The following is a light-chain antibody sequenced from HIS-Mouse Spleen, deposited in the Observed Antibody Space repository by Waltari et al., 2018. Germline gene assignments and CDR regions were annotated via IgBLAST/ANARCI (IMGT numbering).Light chain of an antibody. CDR3: AAWDDSLSGYV. J-gene: IGLJ1*01. V-gene: IGLV1-47*01. CDR1: SSNIGRNY. Sequence: QSVLTQPPSASGTPGQRVTIACSGSSSNIGRNYVSWYQQLPGTAPKLLIYRNNQRPSGVPDRFSGSKSGTSASLAISGLRSEDEADYHCAAWDDSLSGYVFGTGTKVTVL. CDR2: RNN.